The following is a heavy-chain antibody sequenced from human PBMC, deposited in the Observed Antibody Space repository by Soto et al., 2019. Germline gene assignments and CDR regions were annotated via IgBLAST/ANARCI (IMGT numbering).Heavy chain of an antibody. Sequence: SETLSLTCTVSGGSISRSRYYWGWIRQPPGKGLEWIGGIYYSGSTYYNPSLKSRVTISVDTSKNQFSLKLSSVTAADTAVYYCARPYMEAAGMVAFGYWGQGTLVTVS. CDR2: IYYSGST. D-gene: IGHD6-13*01. CDR3: ARPYMEAAGMVAFGY. CDR1: GGSISRSRYY. V-gene: IGHV4-39*01. J-gene: IGHJ4*02.